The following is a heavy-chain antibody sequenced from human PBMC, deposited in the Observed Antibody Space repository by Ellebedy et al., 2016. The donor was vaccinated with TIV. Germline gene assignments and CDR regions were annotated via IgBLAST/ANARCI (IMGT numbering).Heavy chain of an antibody. V-gene: IGHV3-48*04. CDR1: GFTFSNNS. CDR2: ISSTGTTI. CDR3: ASGAYDI. J-gene: IGHJ3*02. Sequence: PGGSLRLSCAASGFTFSNNSMNWVRQATGKGLEWVSYISSTGTTIYYADSVKGRFNLSRDNAKISLYLQMNSLTAEDTAVYYCASGAYDIWGQGTMVTVSS.